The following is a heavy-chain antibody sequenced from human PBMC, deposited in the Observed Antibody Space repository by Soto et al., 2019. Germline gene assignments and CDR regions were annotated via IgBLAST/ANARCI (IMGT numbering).Heavy chain of an antibody. CDR3: AKDMGGSGSPDYYYYGMDV. J-gene: IGHJ6*02. Sequence: PGGSLRLSCAASGFTFDDYAMHWFRQAPGKGLEWVSGISWNSGSIGYADSVKGRFTISRDNAKKSLYLQMNSLRAEDTALYYCAKDMGGSGSPDYYYYGMDVWGQGTTVTVSS. CDR1: GFTFDDYA. D-gene: IGHD3-10*01. V-gene: IGHV3-9*01. CDR2: ISWNSGSI.